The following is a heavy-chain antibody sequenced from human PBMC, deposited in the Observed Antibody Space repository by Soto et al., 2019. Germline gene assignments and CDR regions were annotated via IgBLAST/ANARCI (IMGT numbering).Heavy chain of an antibody. Sequence: QVQLVESGGGVVQPGRSLRLSCAASGFTFSSYAMHWVRQAPGKGLEWVAVISYDGSNKYYADSVKGRFTISRDNSKYTLYLQMNSLRAEDTAVYYCAGVPSSSGRAHFDFWGQGTLVTVSS. J-gene: IGHJ4*02. CDR1: GFTFSSYA. V-gene: IGHV3-30-3*01. CDR3: AGVPSSSGRAHFDF. D-gene: IGHD2-15*01. CDR2: ISYDGSNK.